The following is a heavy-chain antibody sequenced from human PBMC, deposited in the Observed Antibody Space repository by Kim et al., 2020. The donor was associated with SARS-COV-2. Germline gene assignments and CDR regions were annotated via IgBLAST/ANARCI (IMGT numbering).Heavy chain of an antibody. D-gene: IGHD3-10*01. J-gene: IGHJ6*01. Sequence: GGSLRLSCAASGFTFDDYAMHWVRQAPGKGLEWVSGISWNSGTIGYADSVKGRFTISRDNAKNSLYLQMNSLRTEDTALYYFSKSQYTMFQGVCYGMDV. CDR2: ISWNSGTI. CDR1: GFTFDDYA. CDR3: SKSQYTMFQGVCYGMDV. V-gene: IGHV3-9*01.